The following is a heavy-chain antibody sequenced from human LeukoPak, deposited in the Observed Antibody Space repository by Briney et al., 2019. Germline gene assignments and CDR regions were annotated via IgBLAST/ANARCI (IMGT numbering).Heavy chain of an antibody. CDR1: GYSISSGYY. V-gene: IGHV4-38-2*02. CDR2: IYHSGST. D-gene: IGHD2-2*01. J-gene: IGHJ2*01. CDR3: ARDGFVVVPAAYWYFDL. Sequence: PSETLSLTCTVSGYSISSGYYWGWIRQPPGKGLEWIGSIYHSGSTYYNPSLKSRVTISVDTSKNQFSLKLSSVTAADTAVYYCARDGFVVVPAAYWYFDLWGRGTLVTVSS.